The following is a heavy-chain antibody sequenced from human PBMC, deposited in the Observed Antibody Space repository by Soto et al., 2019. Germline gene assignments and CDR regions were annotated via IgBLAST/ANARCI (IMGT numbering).Heavy chain of an antibody. CDR2: IYSGGST. CDR3: AAYSHKGY. D-gene: IGHD3-16*01. J-gene: IGHJ4*02. CDR1: GFTVSNNY. Sequence: EEQLEESGGDLVQPGGSLRLSCAASGFTVSNNYMSWVRQAPGKGLEWVSLIYSGGSTYYADSVKGRFTISRDSSKNTLYLQMNSLRAEDTAIYYCAAYSHKGYWGQGTLVTVSS. V-gene: IGHV3-66*01.